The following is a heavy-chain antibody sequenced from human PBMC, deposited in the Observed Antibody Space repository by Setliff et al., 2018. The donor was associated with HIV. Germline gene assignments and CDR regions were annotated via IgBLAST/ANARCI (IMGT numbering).Heavy chain of an antibody. D-gene: IGHD6-19*01. V-gene: IGHV3-11*03. CDR1: GFTFSDYY. CDR3: VRPVREPVD. Sequence: PEGSLRLSCAASGFTFSDYYMGWIRQAPGKGLEWVSYISGRSSDPNYADSVKGRFTISRDNAKNSVYLQMNSLRAEDTAMYYCVRPVREPVDWGRGTLITVSS. J-gene: IGHJ4*02. CDR2: ISGRSSDP.